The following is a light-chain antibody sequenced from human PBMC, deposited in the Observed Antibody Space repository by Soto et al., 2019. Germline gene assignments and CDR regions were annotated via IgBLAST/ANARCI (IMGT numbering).Light chain of an antibody. CDR1: SSNIGSNY. J-gene: IGLJ3*02. Sequence: QPVLTQPPSASGTPGQRVSISCSGSSSNIGSNYVYWYQQLPGTAPKLLIYRDNQRPSGVPDRFSGSKSGTSASLATSGLRSEDEADYYCAALDDSLRGVMFGGGTKVTVL. CDR3: AALDDSLRGVM. V-gene: IGLV1-47*01. CDR2: RDN.